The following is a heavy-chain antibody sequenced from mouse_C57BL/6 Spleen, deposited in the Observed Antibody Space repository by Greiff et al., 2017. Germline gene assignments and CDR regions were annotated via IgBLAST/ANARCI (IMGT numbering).Heavy chain of an antibody. CDR2: ILSGGST. CDR1: GFSLTSYG. V-gene: IGHV2-2*01. D-gene: IGHD4-1*01. J-gene: IGHJ3*01. CDR3: ARSTSNWAWFAY. Sequence: VMLVESGPGLVQPSQSLSITCTVSGFSLTSYGVHWVRQSPGKGLEWLGVILSGGSTDSNAAFISRLSISKDNSKSQVFFKMNSLQADDTAIYYCARSTSNWAWFAYWGQGTLVTVSA.